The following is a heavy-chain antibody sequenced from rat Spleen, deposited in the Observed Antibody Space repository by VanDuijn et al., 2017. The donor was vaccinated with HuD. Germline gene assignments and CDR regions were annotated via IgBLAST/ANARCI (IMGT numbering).Heavy chain of an antibody. CDR1: GFTFSDYN. Sequence: EVQLVESGGDFLQPGRSLKLSCAASGFTFSDYNMAWVRQAPKKGLEWVASIIYDGSRTYYRDSVKGRLTVSRDNAKSTLYLQMDSLRSADTATYYCVTDYGSEGFAHWGQGTLVTV. CDR2: IIYDGSRT. CDR3: VTDYGSEGFAH. D-gene: IGHD1-7*01. J-gene: IGHJ3*01. V-gene: IGHV5S10*01.